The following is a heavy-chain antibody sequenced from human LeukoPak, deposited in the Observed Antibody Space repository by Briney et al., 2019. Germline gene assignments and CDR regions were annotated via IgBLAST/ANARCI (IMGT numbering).Heavy chain of an antibody. CDR1: EFTFSNYW. CDR2: INWNGGST. J-gene: IGHJ4*02. CDR3: AREHDIVANALDY. D-gene: IGHD5-12*01. V-gene: IGHV3-20*04. Sequence: GGSLRLSCAASEFTFSNYWMTWVRQAPGKGLEWVSGINWNGGSTGYADSVKGRFTISRDNAKNSLYLQMNSLRAEDTALYYCAREHDIVANALDYWGQGTLVTVSS.